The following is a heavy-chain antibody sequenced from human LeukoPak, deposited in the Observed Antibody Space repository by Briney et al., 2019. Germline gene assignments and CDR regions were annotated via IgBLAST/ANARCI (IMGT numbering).Heavy chain of an antibody. V-gene: IGHV4-39*01. J-gene: IGHJ4*02. Sequence: SETLSLTCTVSGVSISSSYSYWGRIRQPPGMGLEWIGSIYYTGNTYYNASLKSQVSTSIDTSKNQFSPKLTSVTAADTAVYYCARQTGSGLFILPGGQGTLVTVSS. D-gene: IGHD3/OR15-3a*01. CDR1: GVSISSSYSY. CDR2: IYYTGNT. CDR3: ARQTGSGLFILP.